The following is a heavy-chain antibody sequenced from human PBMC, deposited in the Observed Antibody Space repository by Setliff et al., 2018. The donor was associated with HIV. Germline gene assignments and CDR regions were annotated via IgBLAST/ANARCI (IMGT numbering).Heavy chain of an antibody. V-gene: IGHV1-2*06. CDR2: INPKSGGT. CDR3: ASQQDIPPAIVPFDI. CDR1: GYTFSGYY. Sequence: ASVKVSCKAVGYTFSGYYLHWVRQAPGQGLEWMGRINPKSGGTQYSQKFQGRVTMARDVSISTFYMQLTRLRSDDTAVYYCASQQDIPPAIVPFDIWGQGTMVTVSS. J-gene: IGHJ3*02. D-gene: IGHD2-2*01.